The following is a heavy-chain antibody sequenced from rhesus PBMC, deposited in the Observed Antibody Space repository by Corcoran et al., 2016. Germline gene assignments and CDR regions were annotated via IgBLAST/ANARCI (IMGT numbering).Heavy chain of an antibody. Sequence: QVQLQESGPGLVKPSATLSPTCAVSAGSISSSHWWSCIRPPPGKGLEWCGYISGSSGSTYYNPSLKSRVTISKDTSKNQFSLKLSSVTAADTAVYYCARVWGDYTWYFDYWGQGVLVTVSS. CDR1: AGSISSSHW. CDR2: ISGSSGST. CDR3: ARVWGDYTWYFDY. J-gene: IGHJ4*01. D-gene: IGHD3-34*01. V-gene: IGHV4S19*01.